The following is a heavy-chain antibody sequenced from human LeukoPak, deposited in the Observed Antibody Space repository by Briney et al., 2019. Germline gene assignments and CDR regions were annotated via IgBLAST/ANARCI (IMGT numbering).Heavy chain of an antibody. Sequence: ASVKVSCKASGYTFTSYGISWVRQAPGQGLEWMGWISAYNGNTNYAQKLQGRVTMTTDTSTSTAYMELRSLRSDDTAVYYCARAHKYYDFWSGYYSHDAFDIWGQGTMVTVSS. CDR3: ARAHKYYDFWSGYYSHDAFDI. V-gene: IGHV1-18*01. CDR2: ISAYNGNT. J-gene: IGHJ3*02. CDR1: GYTFTSYG. D-gene: IGHD3-3*01.